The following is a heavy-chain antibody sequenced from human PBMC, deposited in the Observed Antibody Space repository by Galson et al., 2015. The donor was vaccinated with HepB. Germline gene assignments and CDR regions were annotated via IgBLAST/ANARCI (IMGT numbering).Heavy chain of an antibody. D-gene: IGHD5-24*01. CDR1: GFTFSSYA. CDR3: VKDGRDGNTWMMGAFDI. CDR2: ISSNGGST. Sequence: SLRLSCAASGFTFSSYAMHWVRQAPGKGLEYVSAISSNGGSTYYADSVKGRFTISRDNSKNTLYLQMSSLRAEDTAVYYCVKDGRDGNTWMMGAFDIWGQGTMVTVSS. V-gene: IGHV3-64D*06. J-gene: IGHJ3*02.